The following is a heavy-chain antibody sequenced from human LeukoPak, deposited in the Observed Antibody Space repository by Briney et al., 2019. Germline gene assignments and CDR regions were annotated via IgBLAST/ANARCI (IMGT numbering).Heavy chain of an antibody. V-gene: IGHV4-59*01. D-gene: IGHD6-13*01. J-gene: IGHJ2*01. CDR2: IYYSGST. CDR1: GGSFSGYY. CDR3: ARTYGSSGLGYFDL. Sequence: TASETLSLTCAVYGGSFSGYYWSWIRQPPGKGLEWIGYIYYSGSTNYSPSLKSRLTISVDTSKNQFSLKLSSVTAADTAVYYCARTYGSSGLGYFDLWGRGTLVTVSS.